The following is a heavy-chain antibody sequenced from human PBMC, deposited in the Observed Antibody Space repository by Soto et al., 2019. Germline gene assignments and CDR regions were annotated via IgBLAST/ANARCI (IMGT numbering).Heavy chain of an antibody. CDR1: GGTFSSYA. CDR2: IIPIFGTA. J-gene: IGHJ6*04. D-gene: IGHD3-3*01. V-gene: IGHV1-69*06. Sequence: SVKVSCKASGGTFSSYAISWVRQAPGQGLEWMGGIIPIFGTANYAQKFQGRVTITADKSTSTAYMELSSLRSEDTAVYYCATKLRFLEWLTMDYYYYGMDVPGKGTNVTVAS. CDR3: ATKLRFLEWLTMDYYYYGMDV.